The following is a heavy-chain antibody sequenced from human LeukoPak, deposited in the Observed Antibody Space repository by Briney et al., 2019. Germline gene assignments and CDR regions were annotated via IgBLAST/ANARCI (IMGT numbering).Heavy chain of an antibody. D-gene: IGHD4-17*01. Sequence: PSQTLSLTCTVSGGSISSGGYYWSWIRQHPGKGLEWIGYIYYSGSTYYNPSLKSRVTISVDTSKNQFSLKLSSVTAADTAVYYCARDPTTTMSAFDIWGQGTMVTVSS. CDR3: ARDPTTTMSAFDI. J-gene: IGHJ3*02. CDR1: GGSISSGGYY. CDR2: IYYSGST. V-gene: IGHV4-31*03.